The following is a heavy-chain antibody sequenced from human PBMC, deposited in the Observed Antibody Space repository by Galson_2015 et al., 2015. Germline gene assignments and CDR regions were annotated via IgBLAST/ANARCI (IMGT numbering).Heavy chain of an antibody. CDR3: ARGERITIFGVDSTGAFDI. CDR1: GDSVSSNSAA. V-gene: IGHV6-1*01. Sequence: CAISGDSVSSNSAAWNWIGQSPSRGLEWLGRTYYRSKWYNDYAVSVKSRITINPDTSKNQFSLQLNSVTPEDTAVYYCARGERITIFGVDSTGAFDIWGLGTMVTVSS. J-gene: IGHJ3*02. D-gene: IGHD3-3*01. CDR2: TYYRSKWYN.